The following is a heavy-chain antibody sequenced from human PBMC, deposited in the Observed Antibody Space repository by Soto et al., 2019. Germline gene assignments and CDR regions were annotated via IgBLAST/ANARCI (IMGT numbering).Heavy chain of an antibody. CDR3: ARGRSSSWAPYYYYYGMDV. CDR2: INHSGST. D-gene: IGHD6-13*01. CDR1: GGSFSGYY. Sequence: SETLSLTCAVYGGSFSGYYWSWIRQPPGQGLEWIGEINHSGSTNYNPSLKSRVTISVDTSKNQFSLKLSSVTAADTAVYYCARGRSSSWAPYYYYYGMDVWGQGTTVT. V-gene: IGHV4-34*01. J-gene: IGHJ6*02.